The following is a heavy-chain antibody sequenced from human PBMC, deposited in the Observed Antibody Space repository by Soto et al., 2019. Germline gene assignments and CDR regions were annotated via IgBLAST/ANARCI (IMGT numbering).Heavy chain of an antibody. Sequence: GGSLRLSCAASGFTFSSYGMHWVRQAPGKGLEWVAVIWYDGSNKYYADSMKGRFTISRDNSKNTLYLQMNSLRAEDTAVYYCARDRGITMVRGVQSYYGMDVWGQGTTVTVSS. CDR3: ARDRGITMVRGVQSYYGMDV. CDR2: IWYDGSNK. D-gene: IGHD3-10*01. V-gene: IGHV3-33*01. J-gene: IGHJ6*02. CDR1: GFTFSSYG.